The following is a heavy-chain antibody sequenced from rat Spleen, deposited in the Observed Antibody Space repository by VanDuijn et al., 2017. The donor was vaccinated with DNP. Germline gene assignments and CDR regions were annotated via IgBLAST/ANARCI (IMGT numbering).Heavy chain of an antibody. CDR2: IGSDGYAP. CDR3: VRWNSGHFDY. D-gene: IGHD4-3*01. V-gene: IGHV5-22*01. J-gene: IGHJ2*01. Sequence: EVQLVESGGGLVPPGRSLKLSCAASGFTFSDYYMAWVRQAPTKGLEWVAYIGSDGYAPYYGDSVKGRFTISRDNAKSTLYLQMNSLRSEDMATYYCVRWNSGHFDYWGQGVMVTVSS. CDR1: GFTFSDYY.